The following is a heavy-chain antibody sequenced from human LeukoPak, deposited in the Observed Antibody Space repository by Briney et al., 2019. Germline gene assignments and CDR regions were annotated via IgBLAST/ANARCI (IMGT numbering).Heavy chain of an antibody. J-gene: IGHJ5*02. V-gene: IGHV1-3*01. CDR3: ARMGVAGTRWFDP. CDR1: GYTFTSYA. Sequence: GASVKVSCKASGYTFTSYAMHWVRQAPGQRLDWMGWINAGNGNTKYSQKFQGRVTITRDTSASTAYMELSSLRSEDTAVYYCARMGVAGTRWFDPWGQGTLVTVSS. D-gene: IGHD6-19*01. CDR2: INAGNGNT.